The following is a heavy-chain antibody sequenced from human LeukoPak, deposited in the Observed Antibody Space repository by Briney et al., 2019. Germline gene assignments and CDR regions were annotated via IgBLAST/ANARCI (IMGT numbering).Heavy chain of an antibody. D-gene: IGHD4-17*01. CDR2: ISAYSGNT. CDR3: AKVYGDYDAFDI. Sequence: ASVKVSCKASGYTFTSYGISWVRQAPGQGLEWMGWISAYSGNTNYAQKLQGRVTMTTDTSTSTAYMELRSRRSDDTAVYYCAKVYGDYDAFDIWGQGTMVTVSS. J-gene: IGHJ3*02. V-gene: IGHV1-18*01. CDR1: GYTFTSYG.